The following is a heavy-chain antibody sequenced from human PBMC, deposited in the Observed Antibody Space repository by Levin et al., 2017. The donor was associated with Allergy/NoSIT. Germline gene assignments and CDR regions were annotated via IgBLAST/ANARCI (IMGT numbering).Heavy chain of an antibody. V-gene: IGHV1-69*01. CDR2: IVPFYGTT. CDR3: ARDKPGIVGSSEAYDI. D-gene: IGHD1-26*01. Sequence: KISCKASGGTFSTDGITWVRQAPGQGLEWMGEIVPFYGTTTYSQKFRGRISITAHASTSTVYMELRSLRSEDTAMYYCARDKPGIVGSSEAYDIWGQGTMVTV. CDR1: GGTFSTDG. J-gene: IGHJ3*02.